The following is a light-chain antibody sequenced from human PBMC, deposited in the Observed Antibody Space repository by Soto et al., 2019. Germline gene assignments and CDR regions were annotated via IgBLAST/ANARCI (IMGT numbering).Light chain of an antibody. CDR2: GAS. CDR3: QQYGISPVT. Sequence: EIVLTQSPGTLSLSPGETGTLSCRASHSVNSNYLAWYQQKLGQPPRVLIYGASRRAAGIPERFSGSGSGTDFALTISRLEPEASAVDYCQQYGISPVTFGQGTRLEIQ. J-gene: IGKJ5*01. CDR1: HSVNSNY. V-gene: IGKV3-20*01.